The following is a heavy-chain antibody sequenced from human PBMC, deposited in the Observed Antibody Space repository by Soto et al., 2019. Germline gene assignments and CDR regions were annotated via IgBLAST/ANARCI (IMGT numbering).Heavy chain of an antibody. CDR2: IYYSGST. V-gene: IGHV4-59*01. CDR3: ARLIDYGDYGYFQQ. D-gene: IGHD4-17*01. CDR1: GGSISSYY. J-gene: IGHJ1*01. Sequence: SETLSLSCTVSGGSISSYYWSWIRQPPGKGLEWIGYIYYSGSTNYNPSLKSRVTISVDTSKNQFSLKLSSVTAADTAVYYCARLIDYGDYGYFQQWGQGTLVTVS.